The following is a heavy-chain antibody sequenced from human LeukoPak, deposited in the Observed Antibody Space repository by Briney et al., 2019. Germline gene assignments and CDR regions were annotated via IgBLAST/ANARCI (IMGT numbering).Heavy chain of an antibody. J-gene: IGHJ2*01. D-gene: IGHD6-19*01. CDR1: GFTFSRFN. CDR3: AKDLGGGSGCYDL. CDR2: ISSSSSTI. V-gene: IGHV3-48*01. Sequence: GGSLSLSCAASGFTFSRFNMNWVRQAPGKGLKWFSYISSSSSTIYYADSVQGRFTISRDNSKTTLYLQMTSLRAEDTAVYYCAKDLGGGSGCYDLWGRGTLVTVSS.